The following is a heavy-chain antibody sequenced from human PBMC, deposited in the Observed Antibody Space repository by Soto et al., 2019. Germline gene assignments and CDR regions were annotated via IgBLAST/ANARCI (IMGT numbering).Heavy chain of an antibody. CDR1: GGSFSGYY. CDR3: ARTGSINYDFWSGPAYGMDV. J-gene: IGHJ6*02. CDR2: INHSGST. V-gene: IGHV4-34*01. Sequence: SETLSVTCAVYGGSFSGYYWSWIRQPPGKGLEWIGEINHSGSTNYNPSLKSRVTISVDTSKNQFSLKLSSVTAADTAVYYCARTGSINYDFWSGPAYGMDVWGQGTTVTVSS. D-gene: IGHD3-3*01.